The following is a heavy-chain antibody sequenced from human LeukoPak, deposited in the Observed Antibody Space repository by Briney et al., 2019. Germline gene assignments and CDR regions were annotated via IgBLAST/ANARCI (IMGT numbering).Heavy chain of an antibody. D-gene: IGHD6-19*01. Sequence: GRSLRLSCAASGFTSSSYAMHWVRQAPGKGLEWMAVISYDGSNKYYADSVKGRFTISRDNSKNTLYLQMNSLRAEDTAVYYCAREAVSSGWGTWGQGTLVTVSS. CDR1: GFTSSSYA. CDR2: ISYDGSNK. CDR3: AREAVSSGWGT. J-gene: IGHJ5*02. V-gene: IGHV3-30-3*01.